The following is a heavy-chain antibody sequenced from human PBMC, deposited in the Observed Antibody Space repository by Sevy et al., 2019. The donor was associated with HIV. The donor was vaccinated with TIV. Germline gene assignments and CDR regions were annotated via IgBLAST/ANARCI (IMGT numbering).Heavy chain of an antibody. CDR1: GFTFSSYA. CDR3: ARDQSLLRYCSGGSCLDAFDI. Sequence: GGSLRLSCAASGFTFSSYAMHWVRQAPGKGLEWVAVISYDGSNKYYADSVKCRFTISRDNSKNTLYLQMNSLRAEDTAVYYCARDQSLLRYCSGGSCLDAFDIWGQGTMVTVSS. CDR2: ISYDGSNK. D-gene: IGHD2-15*01. J-gene: IGHJ3*02. V-gene: IGHV3-30-3*01.